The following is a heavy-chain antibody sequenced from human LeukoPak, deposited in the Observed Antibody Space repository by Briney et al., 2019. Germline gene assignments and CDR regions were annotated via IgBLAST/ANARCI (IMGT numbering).Heavy chain of an antibody. CDR1: GFTFDDYA. D-gene: IGHD6-19*01. CDR3: AKDLWLNIAVALDY. V-gene: IGHV3-9*01. Sequence: PGGSLRLSCAASGFTFDDYAMHWVRQAPGKGLEWVSGISWNSGSIGYADSVKGRFTISRDNAKNSLYLQMNSLRAEDTALYYCAKDLWLNIAVALDYWGQETLVTVSS. J-gene: IGHJ4*02. CDR2: ISWNSGSI.